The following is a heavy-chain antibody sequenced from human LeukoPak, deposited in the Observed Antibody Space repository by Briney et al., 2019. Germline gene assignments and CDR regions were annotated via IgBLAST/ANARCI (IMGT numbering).Heavy chain of an antibody. Sequence: SETLSLTCTVSGGSISSYYWSWIRQPAGKGLEWIGRIYTSGSTNYNPSLKSRVTISVDKSKNQFSLKLSSVTAADTAVYYCARDRADGEWGPDDAFDIWGQGTMVTVSS. J-gene: IGHJ3*02. CDR1: GGSISSYY. D-gene: IGHD4-17*01. CDR2: IYTSGST. V-gene: IGHV4-4*07. CDR3: ARDRADGEWGPDDAFDI.